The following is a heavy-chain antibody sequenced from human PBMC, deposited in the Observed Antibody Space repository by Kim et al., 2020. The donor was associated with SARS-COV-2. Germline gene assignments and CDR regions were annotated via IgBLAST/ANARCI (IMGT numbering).Heavy chain of an antibody. V-gene: IGHV3-15*01. CDR3: TTDPGGSGTPEGWYWYFDL. D-gene: IGHD3-10*01. CDR2: KSKTDGGTT. J-gene: IGHJ2*01. CDR1: GFTFSNAW. Sequence: GGSLRLSCAASGFTFSNAWMSWVRQAPGKGLEWVGRKSKTDGGTTDYAAPVKGRFTISRDDSKNTLYLQMNSLKTEDTAVYYCTTDPGGSGTPEGWYWYFDLWGRGTLVTVSS.